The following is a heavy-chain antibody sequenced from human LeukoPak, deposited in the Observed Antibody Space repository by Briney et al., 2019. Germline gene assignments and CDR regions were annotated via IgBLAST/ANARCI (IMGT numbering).Heavy chain of an antibody. D-gene: IGHD3-22*01. J-gene: IGHJ5*02. CDR3: ARDTPYYYDSSGYSAS. CDR2: ISYDGSNE. Sequence: GGSLRLSCVVSGFPFSSYVMHWVRQAPGKGLEWVAIISYDGSNEYYGDSVKGRFTISRDNSKNTLYLQMNSLRAEDTAVYYCARDTPYYYDSSGYSASWGQGTLVTVSS. CDR1: GFPFSSYV. V-gene: IGHV3-30*14.